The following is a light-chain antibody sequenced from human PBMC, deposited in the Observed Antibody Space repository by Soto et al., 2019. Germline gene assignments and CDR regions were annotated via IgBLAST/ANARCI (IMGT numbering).Light chain of an antibody. V-gene: IGKV1-5*01. CDR3: QQYSSSSPT. CDR1: QSISTW. CDR2: GAS. Sequence: DIQMTQSPSTLSASVGDRVTITCRASQSISTWLAWYQQKPGKAPKLLIYGASSWESGVPSRFSGSGSVTEFTLIIDSLQPDDFATYYCQQYSSSSPTFGQGTKLEIK. J-gene: IGKJ2*01.